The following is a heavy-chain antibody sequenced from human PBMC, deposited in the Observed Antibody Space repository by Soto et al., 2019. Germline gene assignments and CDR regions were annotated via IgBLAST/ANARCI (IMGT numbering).Heavy chain of an antibody. J-gene: IGHJ4*02. V-gene: IGHV1-18*04. CDR1: GYTFTSYG. CDR2: ISAYNGNT. D-gene: IGHD2-2*01. CDR3: ARSSYCSSPSCFDY. Sequence: ASVKVSCKASGYTFTSYGISWVRQAPGQGLEWMGWISAYNGNTNYAQKLQGRVTMTTDTSTSTAYMELRSLRSDDTAVYYCARSSYCSSPSCFDYWGQGTLVTVSS.